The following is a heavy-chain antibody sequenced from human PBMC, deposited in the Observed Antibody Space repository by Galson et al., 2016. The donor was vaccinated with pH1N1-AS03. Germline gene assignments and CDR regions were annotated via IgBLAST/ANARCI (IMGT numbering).Heavy chain of an antibody. CDR1: GFTFGSSA. J-gene: IGHJ4*02. V-gene: IGHV3-30*04. D-gene: IGHD4-23*01. CDR2: ISFDGNAE. Sequence: SLRLSCAASGFTFGSSAMHWVRQAPGKGLAWVAVISFDGNAESYADSVMGRFTISRDNSKNTLYLQMNSLRPEDTAAYYCARDRWSTINFPLLDHWGQGTLVTVSS. CDR3: ARDRWSTINFPLLDH.